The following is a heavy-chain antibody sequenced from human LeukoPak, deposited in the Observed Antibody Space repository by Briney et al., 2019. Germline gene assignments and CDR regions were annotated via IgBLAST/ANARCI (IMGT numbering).Heavy chain of an antibody. CDR2: IYSSGTT. D-gene: IGHD5-12*01. V-gene: IGHV4-39*07. CDR1: GGSISSYY. J-gene: IGHJ4*02. CDR3: ARDGGLRSVDY. Sequence: SETLSLTCTVSGGSISSYYWSWIRQPPGKGLEWIGSIYSSGTTYYNPSLKSRVTISLSTSNNQFSLKLSSVTAADTAVYYCARDGGLRSVDYWGQGTLVTVSS.